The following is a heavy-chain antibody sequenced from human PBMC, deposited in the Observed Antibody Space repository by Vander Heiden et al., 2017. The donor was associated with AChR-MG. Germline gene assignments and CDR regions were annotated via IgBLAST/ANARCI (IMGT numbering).Heavy chain of an antibody. CDR1: EFDFIYYY. V-gene: IGHV3-11*01. CDR3: GRVPYDYNWGTYRYPFGAIDI. D-gene: IGHD3-16*02. Sequence: QVQLEESGGGLVRPGGSLRLSCAASEFDFIYYYLSWIRQGPGKGLEWVSYLSPSGSTIYYADSVKGRFTISRDNAKNSLSLQMNSLRADDTAVYYCGRVPYDYNWGTYRYPFGAIDIWGQGTTVTVSS. J-gene: IGHJ3*02. CDR2: LSPSGSTI.